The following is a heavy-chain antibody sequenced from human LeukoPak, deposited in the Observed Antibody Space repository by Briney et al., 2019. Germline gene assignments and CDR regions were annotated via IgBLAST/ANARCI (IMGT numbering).Heavy chain of an antibody. V-gene: IGHV4-59*08. CDR3: ALAPNSNWFDF. Sequence: SETLSLTCSVSGDSISNFYWNWIRQPPGKRLEWIGNIHYSGNSNYNPSLQSRVTISIDTSRKQLFLKLSSVTAADTAVYYCALAPNSNWFDFWGQGTLVTVSS. CDR1: GDSISNFY. J-gene: IGHJ5*01. D-gene: IGHD2-8*01. CDR2: IHYSGNS.